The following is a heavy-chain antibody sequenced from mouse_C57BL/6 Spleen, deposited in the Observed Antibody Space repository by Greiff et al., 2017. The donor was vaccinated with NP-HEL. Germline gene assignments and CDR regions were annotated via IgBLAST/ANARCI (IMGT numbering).Heavy chain of an antibody. CDR2: IWSGGST. CDR3: ARFVTTASYWYFDV. V-gene: IGHV2-2*01. CDR1: GFSLTSYG. Sequence: VMLVESGPGLVQPSQSLSITCTVSGFSLTSYGVHWVRQSPGKGLEWLGVIWSGGSTDYNAAFISRLSISKDNSKSQVFFKMNSLQADDTAIYYCARFVTTASYWYFDVWGTGTTVTVSS. D-gene: IGHD1-2*01. J-gene: IGHJ1*03.